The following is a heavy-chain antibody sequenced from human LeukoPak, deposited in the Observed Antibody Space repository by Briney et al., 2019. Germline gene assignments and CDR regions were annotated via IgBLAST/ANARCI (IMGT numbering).Heavy chain of an antibody. CDR3: ARDYYDSSGYYLTFDY. CDR1: GFTFSSYD. CDR2: IGTAGDT. J-gene: IGHJ4*02. Sequence: GGSLRLSCAASGFTFSSYDMHWVRQATGKGLEWVSAIGTAGDTYYPGSVKGRFTISRENAKNSLYLQMNSLRAEDTAVYYCARDYYDSSGYYLTFDYWGQGTLVTVSS. D-gene: IGHD3-22*01. V-gene: IGHV3-13*01.